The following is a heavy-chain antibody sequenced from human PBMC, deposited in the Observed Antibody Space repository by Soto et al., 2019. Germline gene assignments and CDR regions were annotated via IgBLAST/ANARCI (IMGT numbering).Heavy chain of an antibody. V-gene: IGHV4-59*08. CDR3: ARLDGSGSYYHNWFDP. CDR1: GGSISSYY. Sequence: SETLSLTCTVSGGSISSYYWSWIRQPPGKGLEWIGYIYYSGSTNYNPSLKSRVTISVDTSKNQFSLKLSSVTAADTAVYYCARLDGSGSYYHNWFDPWGQGTLVTVSS. D-gene: IGHD3-10*01. CDR2: IYYSGST. J-gene: IGHJ5*02.